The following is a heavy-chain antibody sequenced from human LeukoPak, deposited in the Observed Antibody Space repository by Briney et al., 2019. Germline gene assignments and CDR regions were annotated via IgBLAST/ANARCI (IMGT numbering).Heavy chain of an antibody. J-gene: IGHJ4*02. CDR2: INPDGSTT. CDR1: GFSISTYW. V-gene: IGHV3-74*01. Sequence: PGGSLRLSCAASGFSISTYWIHWVRQAPGKGLVWVSRINPDGSTTYYADSVKGRITISRDNAKNTLYLQMNSLRAEDTAVYYCARSHLLGYCSGGICYSVPFDYWGQGTLVTVSS. CDR3: ARSHLLGYCSGGICYSVPFDY. D-gene: IGHD2-15*01.